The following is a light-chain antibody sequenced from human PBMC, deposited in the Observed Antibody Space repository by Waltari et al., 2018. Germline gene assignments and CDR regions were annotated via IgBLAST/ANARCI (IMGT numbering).Light chain of an antibody. Sequence: VLTQSPGTLSLSPGEIATLYCRASQRLSRKYLVWYQQRPGQAPRLLLYGASSRAAGIPDRFSGSGSGTDFTLTISRLEPEDSAVYYCQQYESSVMYTFGQGTKLEIK. J-gene: IGKJ2*01. CDR3: QQYESSVMYT. V-gene: IGKV3-20*01. CDR2: GAS. CDR1: QRLSRKY.